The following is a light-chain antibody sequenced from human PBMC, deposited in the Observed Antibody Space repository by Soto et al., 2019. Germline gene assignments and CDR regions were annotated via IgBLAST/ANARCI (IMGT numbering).Light chain of an antibody. CDR1: QSVSSY. V-gene: IGKV3-20*01. Sequence: VLTHSLGTLSLSLLQGSNLXTTTSQSVSSYLAWYQQKPGQAPRLLIYGASSRATGIPDRFSGSGSGTDLTLTISRLEPEDFAVYYCQQYGSSPRITFGQGTRLENK. CDR2: GAS. J-gene: IGKJ5*01. CDR3: QQYGSSPRIT.